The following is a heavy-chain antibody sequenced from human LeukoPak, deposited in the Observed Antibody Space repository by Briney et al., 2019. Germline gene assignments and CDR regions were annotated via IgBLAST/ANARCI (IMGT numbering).Heavy chain of an antibody. Sequence: SETLSLTCTVSGGSLSSGGYYWSWVRQRPGEGLEWIGYIYYSGSTYYNPSLRSPVTISIDTSKNQFSLKLSSVTAADTAVYYCARVAPGLPWFDPWGQGTLVTVSS. CDR3: ARVAPGLPWFDP. D-gene: IGHD4-11*01. V-gene: IGHV4-31*01. CDR1: GGSLSSGGYY. CDR2: IYYSGST. J-gene: IGHJ5*02.